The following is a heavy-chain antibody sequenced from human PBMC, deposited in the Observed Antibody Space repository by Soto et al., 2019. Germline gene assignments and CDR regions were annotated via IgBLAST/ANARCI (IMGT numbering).Heavy chain of an antibody. CDR3: AKKGAWELLYYCDC. D-gene: IGHD1-26*01. V-gene: IGHV3-23*01. Sequence: GGSLRLSGAASGFTFSSYSMSWVRQAPWKGLQWLSAISGSGGSTYYAASVKRRFTISRDNSKNTLYLQMNSLRAEDTAVYYCAKKGAWELLYYCDCCGRRTLLAFFS. CDR1: GFTFSSYS. CDR2: ISGSGGST. J-gene: IGHJ4*02.